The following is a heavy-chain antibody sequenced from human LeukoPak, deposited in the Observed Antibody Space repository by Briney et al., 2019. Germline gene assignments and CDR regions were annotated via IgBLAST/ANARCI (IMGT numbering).Heavy chain of an antibody. D-gene: IGHD4-23*01. CDR3: ARQIRWATFDY. J-gene: IGHJ4*02. Sequence: SETLSLTCTVSGGSISSYYWSWIRQPPGKGLEWIGYIDYSGSTNYNPSLKSRVTISVDTSKDQFSLNLSSVTAADTAMYYCARQIRWATFDYWGQGTLVTVSS. CDR1: GGSISSYY. V-gene: IGHV4-59*01. CDR2: IDYSGST.